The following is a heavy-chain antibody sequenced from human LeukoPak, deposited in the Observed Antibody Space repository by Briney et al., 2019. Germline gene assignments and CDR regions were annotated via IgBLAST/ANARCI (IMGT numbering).Heavy chain of an antibody. Sequence: GRSLRLSCVASGFTLRSYVMNWVRQTPGKGLEWVSSISGSGDSTFYADSVKGRFSISRDNSKNTLYLQVNGLRTEDTAVYYCAKDRLLNCRGDCYIFDYWGQGTVVTVSS. CDR3: AKDRLLNCRGDCYIFDY. V-gene: IGHV3-23*01. D-gene: IGHD2-21*02. J-gene: IGHJ4*02. CDR1: GFTLRSYV. CDR2: ISGSGDST.